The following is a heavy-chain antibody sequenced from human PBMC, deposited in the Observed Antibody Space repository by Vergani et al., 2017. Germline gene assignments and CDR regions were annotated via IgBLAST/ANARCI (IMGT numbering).Heavy chain of an antibody. CDR2: IIPILGIA. J-gene: IGHJ5*02. Sequence: QVQLVQSGVEVKKPGSSVKVSCKASGGTFSSYAISWVRQAPGQGLEWMGRIIPILGIANYAQKFQGRVTITADKSTSTAYMELSSLRSEDTAVYYCARDRYCSGGSCYSWFDPWGQGTLVTVSS. D-gene: IGHD2-15*01. CDR1: GGTFSSYA. V-gene: IGHV1-69*04. CDR3: ARDRYCSGGSCYSWFDP.